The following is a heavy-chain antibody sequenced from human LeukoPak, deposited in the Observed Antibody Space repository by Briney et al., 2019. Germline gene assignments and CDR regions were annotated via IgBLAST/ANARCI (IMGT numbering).Heavy chain of an antibody. J-gene: IGHJ4*02. Sequence: AASVKVSCKASRYTFTGYYMHWVRQAPGQGLEWMGWINPNSGGTNYAQKFQGRVTMTRDTSISTAYMELSRLRSDDTAVYYCARVLSSSWYFSFDYWGQGTLVTVSS. CDR2: INPNSGGT. CDR3: ARVLSSSWYFSFDY. V-gene: IGHV1-2*02. D-gene: IGHD6-13*01. CDR1: RYTFTGYY.